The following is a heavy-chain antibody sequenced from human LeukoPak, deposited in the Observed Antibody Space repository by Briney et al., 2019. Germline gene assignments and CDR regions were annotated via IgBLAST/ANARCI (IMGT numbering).Heavy chain of an antibody. J-gene: IGHJ5*02. CDR1: GGSISSSSYY. V-gene: IGHV4-61*05. Sequence: SETLSLTCTVSGGSISSSSYYWSWIRQPPGKGLEWIGYIYYSGSTNYNPSLQSRVTISVDKSKNQFSLKLSSVTAADTAVYYCARDGVAGDNWFDPWGQGTLVTVSS. CDR3: ARDGVAGDNWFDP. CDR2: IYYSGST. D-gene: IGHD6-19*01.